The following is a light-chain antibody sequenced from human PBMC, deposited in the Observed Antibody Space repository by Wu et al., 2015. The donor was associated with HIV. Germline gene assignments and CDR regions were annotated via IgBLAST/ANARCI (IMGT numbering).Light chain of an antibody. CDR1: QSVGSF. V-gene: IGKV3-15*01. CDR3: QQYNDWPET. CDR2: GVS. Sequence: EIVVTQSPATLSVSPGERATLSCRASQSVGSFLAWYQQKPGQAPRLLIFGVSTRATGIPARFSGSGSGTEFTLTISSLQSVDFAVYYCQQYNDWPETFGQGTKVEVK. J-gene: IGKJ1*01.